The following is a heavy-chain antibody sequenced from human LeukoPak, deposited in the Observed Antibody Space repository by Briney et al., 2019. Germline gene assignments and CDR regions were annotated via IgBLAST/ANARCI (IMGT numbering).Heavy chain of an antibody. Sequence: SETLSLTCTVSGGSTSSYYWSWIRQPPGKGLEWIGYIYYSGSTNYNPSLKSRVTISVDTSKNQFSLKLSSVTAADTAVYYCARGGGVRRYYDILTGYAIFDYWGQGTLVTVSS. J-gene: IGHJ4*02. D-gene: IGHD3-9*01. CDR1: GGSTSSYY. CDR3: ARGGGVRRYYDILTGYAIFDY. CDR2: IYYSGST. V-gene: IGHV4-59*01.